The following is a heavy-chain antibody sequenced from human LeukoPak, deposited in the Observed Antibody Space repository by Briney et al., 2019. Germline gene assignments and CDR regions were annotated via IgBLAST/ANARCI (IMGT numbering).Heavy chain of an antibody. V-gene: IGHV4-34*01. CDR3: ASDRVLGSGSLDN. CDR1: GGSFSGYY. D-gene: IGHD3-10*01. Sequence: SETLSLTCAVYGGSFSGYYWSWIRQPPGKGLEWIGEINHSGSTNYNPSLKSRVTISVDTSKNQFSLKLSSVTAADTAVYYCASDRVLGSGSLDNWGQGTLVTVSS. J-gene: IGHJ4*02. CDR2: INHSGST.